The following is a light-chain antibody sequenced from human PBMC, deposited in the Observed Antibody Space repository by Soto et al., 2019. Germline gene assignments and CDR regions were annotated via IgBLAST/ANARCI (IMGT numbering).Light chain of an antibody. Sequence: DIVMTQSPLSLPVTPGEPASISCRSSQSLLHSNGYNLVDWYLQRPGQSPQLLIHLGSNRASGVPDRFSGSGSGTEFTLKINRVEAEDVGLYFCMQAQQTPLTFGGGTRVEIK. V-gene: IGKV2-28*01. CDR2: LGS. CDR1: QSLLHSNGYNL. CDR3: MQAQQTPLT. J-gene: IGKJ4*01.